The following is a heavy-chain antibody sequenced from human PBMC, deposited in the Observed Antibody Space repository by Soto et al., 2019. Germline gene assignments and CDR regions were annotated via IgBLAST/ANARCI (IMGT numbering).Heavy chain of an antibody. CDR2: IYYSGST. CDR1: GGSISSGGYY. CDR3: ASVRPTATTPPFDY. D-gene: IGHD4-17*01. V-gene: IGHV4-31*03. Sequence: QVQLQASGPGLVKPSQTMSLTCTGSGGSISSGGYYWRWIRQHPGKGLEWIGYIYYSGSTYYNPSLTSRVTIAVDTSKNQFSLKLSSVTAADTAVYYCASVRPTATTPPFDYWGQGTLVTVSS. J-gene: IGHJ4*02.